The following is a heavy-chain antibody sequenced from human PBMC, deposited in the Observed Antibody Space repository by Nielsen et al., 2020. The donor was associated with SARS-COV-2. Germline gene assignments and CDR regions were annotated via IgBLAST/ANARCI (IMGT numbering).Heavy chain of an antibody. J-gene: IGHJ5*02. CDR3: ARGSYDYVWGSYRYENWFDP. CDR1: GFTFSSYA. CDR2: ISSNGGST. D-gene: IGHD3-16*02. Sequence: GGSLRLSCAASGFTFSSYAMHWVRQAPGKGLEYVSAISSNGGSTYYANSVKGRFTISRDNSKNTLYLQMNSLRAEDTAVYYCARGSYDYVWGSYRYENWFDPWGQGTLVTVSS. V-gene: IGHV3-64*01.